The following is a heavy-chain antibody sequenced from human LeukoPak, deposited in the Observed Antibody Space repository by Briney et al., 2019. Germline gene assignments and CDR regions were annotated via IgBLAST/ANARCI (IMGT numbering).Heavy chain of an antibody. D-gene: IGHD1-26*01. CDR2: IYPGDSDT. CDR1: GYSFTSYW. J-gene: IGHJ3*02. Sequence: TGESLKISCKGSGYSFTSYWIGWVRQMPGKGLEWMGIIYPGDSDTRYSPSFQGQVTISADKPISTAYLQWSSLKASDTAMYYCARLVGATISDDAFDIWGQGTMVTVSS. CDR3: ARLVGATISDDAFDI. V-gene: IGHV5-51*01.